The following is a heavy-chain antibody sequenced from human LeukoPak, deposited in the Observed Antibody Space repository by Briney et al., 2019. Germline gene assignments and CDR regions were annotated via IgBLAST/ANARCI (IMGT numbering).Heavy chain of an antibody. CDR2: IYAGDSGT. CDR1: GFRISNYW. CDR3: ARRANRDGYNYDYYDY. J-gene: IGHJ4*02. V-gene: IGHV5-51*01. D-gene: IGHD5-24*01. Sequence: KGGESLKISCKASGFRISNYWIGWVRQMPGEGLEWMGIIYAGDSGTRYSPSFEGQVTVSADKSINTAYVEWSSLKASDTAVYYCARRANRDGYNYDYYDYWGQGTLVSVSS.